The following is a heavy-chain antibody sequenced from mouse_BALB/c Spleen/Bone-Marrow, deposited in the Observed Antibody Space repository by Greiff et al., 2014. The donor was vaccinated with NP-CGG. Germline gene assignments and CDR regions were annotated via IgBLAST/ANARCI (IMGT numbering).Heavy chain of an antibody. Sequence: LKESGAELVRPGSSVKISCKASGYAFSSYWMNWVKQRPGQGLEWIGQIYPGDGDTNYNGKVKGKATLTADKSSSTAYMQLSSLTSEDSAVYFCARVRNWADYWGQGTTLTVSS. J-gene: IGHJ2*01. CDR2: IYPGDGDT. D-gene: IGHD4-1*01. CDR3: ARVRNWADY. V-gene: IGHV1-80*01. CDR1: GYAFSSYW.